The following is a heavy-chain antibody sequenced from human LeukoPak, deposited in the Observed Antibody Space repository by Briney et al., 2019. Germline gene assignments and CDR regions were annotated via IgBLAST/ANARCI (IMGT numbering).Heavy chain of an antibody. J-gene: IGHJ6*03. CDR3: ARDPPISPHYYYYMDV. D-gene: IGHD3-3*01. CDR2: ISVDGSNE. Sequence: GGSLRLSCAASGFTFSNFGMHWVRQAPGKGLEWVAVISVDGSNEYYADSVKGRFTISRDNSENKLFLQMNSLRPEDTAVYYCARDPPISPHYYYYMDVWGKGTTVTVSS. CDR1: GFTFSNFG. V-gene: IGHV3-30*03.